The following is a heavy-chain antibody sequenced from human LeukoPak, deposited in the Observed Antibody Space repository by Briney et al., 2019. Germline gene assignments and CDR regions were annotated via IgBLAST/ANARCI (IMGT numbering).Heavy chain of an antibody. CDR3: ARDYHYGGSFDY. CDR2: ISSSSSYI. CDR1: GFTFSSYW. V-gene: IGHV3-21*01. J-gene: IGHJ4*02. D-gene: IGHD4-17*01. Sequence: GGSLRLSCAASGFTFSSYWMSWVRQAPGKGLEWVSSISSSSSYIYYADSVKGRFTISRDNAKNSLYLQMNSLRAEDTAVYYCARDYHYGGSFDYWGQGTMVSVSS.